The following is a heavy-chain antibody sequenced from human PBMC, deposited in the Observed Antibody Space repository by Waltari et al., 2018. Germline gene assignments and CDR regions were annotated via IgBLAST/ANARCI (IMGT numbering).Heavy chain of an antibody. CDR1: GGTFSSYA. CDR2: IIPILGIA. J-gene: IGHJ5*02. D-gene: IGHD2-21*01. Sequence: QVQLVQSGAEVKKPGSSVKVSCKASGGTFSSYAISWVRQAPGQGLEWMGGIIPILGIANYAQKFQGRVTITADKSTSTAYMELSSLRSEDTAVYYCARRGYCGGDCYSSVSWFDPWGQGTLVTVSS. V-gene: IGHV1-69*10. CDR3: ARRGYCGGDCYSSVSWFDP.